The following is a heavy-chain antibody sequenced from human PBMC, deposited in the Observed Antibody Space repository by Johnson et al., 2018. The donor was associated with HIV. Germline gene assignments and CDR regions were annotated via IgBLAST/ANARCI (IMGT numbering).Heavy chain of an antibody. D-gene: IGHD6-13*01. CDR2: IKQDGSED. V-gene: IGHV3-7*03. CDR3: ARDGVYSSPHDAFDI. CDR1: GFTFSNYW. J-gene: IGHJ3*02. Sequence: VQLVESGGGLVQPGGSLRLSCAASGFTFSNYWMSWVRQAPGKGLEWVANIKQDGSEDYYVDSLKGRFTISRDNARNSLYLQMDSLRPGDSAVYYCARDGVYSSPHDAFDIWGQGTMVTVSP.